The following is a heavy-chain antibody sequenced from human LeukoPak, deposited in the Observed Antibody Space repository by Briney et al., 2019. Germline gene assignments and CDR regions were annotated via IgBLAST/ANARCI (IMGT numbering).Heavy chain of an antibody. J-gene: IGHJ4*02. CDR3: ASDRI. V-gene: IGHV4-39*07. Sequence: SETLSLTCIVSSVSINSSSYYWGWIRQPPGKGLEWIGSIYHSGSTYYNPSLKSRVTISVDTSKNQFSLKLSSVTAADTAVYYCASDRIWGQGTLVTVSS. D-gene: IGHD2-15*01. CDR1: SVSINSSSYY. CDR2: IYHSGST.